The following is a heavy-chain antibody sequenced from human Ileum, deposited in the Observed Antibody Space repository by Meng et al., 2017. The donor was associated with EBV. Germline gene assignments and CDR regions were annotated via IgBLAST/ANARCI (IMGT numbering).Heavy chain of an antibody. J-gene: IGHJ4*02. V-gene: IGHV4-39*07. CDR1: GDSVSGRNYY. D-gene: IGHD1-1*01. CDR3: ARDHGSSNWFYY. CDR2: AYYTGST. Sequence: QLQLQESGPGLGKPSEALSLTWTVAGDSVSGRNYYWGWIRQAPGKGLEWIGTAYYTGSTSYNPSLKSRVTISVDTSKSQLSLKVDSVTAADTAIYFCARDHGSSNWFYYWGQGTLVTVSS.